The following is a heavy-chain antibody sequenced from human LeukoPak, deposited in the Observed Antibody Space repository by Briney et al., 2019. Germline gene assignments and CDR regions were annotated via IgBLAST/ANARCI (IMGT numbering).Heavy chain of an antibody. J-gene: IGHJ3*02. Sequence: PGESLKISCKGSGYSFTSYWIGWVRQMPGKGLEWMGIIYPGDSDTRYSPSFQGQVTISADKSISTAYLQWSSLKASDTAMYYCASPSEDYYDSSGSNAFDIWGQGTMVTVSS. CDR1: GYSFTSYW. D-gene: IGHD3-22*01. V-gene: IGHV5-51*01. CDR2: IYPGDSDT. CDR3: ASPSEDYYDSSGSNAFDI.